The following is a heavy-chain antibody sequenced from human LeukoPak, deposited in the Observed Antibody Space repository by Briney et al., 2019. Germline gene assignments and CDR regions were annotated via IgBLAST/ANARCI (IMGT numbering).Heavy chain of an antibody. V-gene: IGHV4-39*01. J-gene: IGHJ4*02. Sequence: SETLSPTCTVSGGSISSSSYYWGWIRQPPGKGLEWIGSIYYSGSTYYNPSLKSRVTISVDTSKNQFSLKLSSVTAADTAVYYCARRWLVRGFDYWGQGTLITVSS. D-gene: IGHD6-19*01. CDR3: ARRWLVRGFDY. CDR1: GGSISSSSYY. CDR2: IYYSGST.